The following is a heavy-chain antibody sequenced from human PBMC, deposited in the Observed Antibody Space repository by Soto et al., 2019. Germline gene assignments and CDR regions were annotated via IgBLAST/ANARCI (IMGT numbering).Heavy chain of an antibody. CDR2: INTYSGNT. CDR1: GYMFRSYG. CDR3: ARSGLLCSSTSCSDYYYYYYMDV. D-gene: IGHD2-2*01. Sequence: ASVKVSCKASGYMFRSYGISWVRQAPGKGLEWMGWINTYSGNTGYAQKFQGRVTMTRNTSISTAYMELSSLRSEDTAVYYCARSGLLCSSTSCSDYYYYYYMDVWGKGTTVTVSS. V-gene: IGHV1-8*01. J-gene: IGHJ6*03.